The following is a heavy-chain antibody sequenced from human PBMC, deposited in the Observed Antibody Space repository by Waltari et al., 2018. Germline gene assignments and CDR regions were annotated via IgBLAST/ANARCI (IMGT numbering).Heavy chain of an antibody. Sequence: QVQLVQSGAEVKKPWASVKVSCKASGYTFTSYDINWVRQATGQGREWMGWMNPSSGNTGYAQKFQGRVTMTRNTSISTAYMELSSLRSEDTAVYYCARRRARAAIRWFDPWGQGTLVTVSS. CDR3: ARRRARAAIRWFDP. D-gene: IGHD2-2*02. CDR2: MNPSSGNT. J-gene: IGHJ5*02. V-gene: IGHV1-8*02. CDR1: GYTFTSYD.